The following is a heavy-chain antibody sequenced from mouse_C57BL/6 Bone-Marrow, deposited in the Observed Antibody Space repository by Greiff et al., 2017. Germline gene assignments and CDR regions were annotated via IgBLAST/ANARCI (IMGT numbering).Heavy chain of an antibody. CDR3: VRGGAPYYSRAWFAY. CDR1: GFTFNTYA. CDR2: IRSKSSTYAT. V-gene: IGHV10-3*01. Sequence: VQLKESGGGLVQPKGSLKLSCAASGFTFNTYAMHWVRQAPGKGLEWVARIRSKSSTYATYYADSVKDRFTISRDDSQSMLYLQMNNLKTEDTAMYYCVRGGAPYYSRAWFAYWGQGTLVTVSA. J-gene: IGHJ3*01. D-gene: IGHD2-5*01.